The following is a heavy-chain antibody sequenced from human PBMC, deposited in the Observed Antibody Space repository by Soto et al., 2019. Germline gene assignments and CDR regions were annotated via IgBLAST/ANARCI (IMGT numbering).Heavy chain of an antibody. V-gene: IGHV3-74*01. J-gene: IGHJ5*02. CDR2: INSDGSST. D-gene: IGHD3-3*01. CDR1: GFTFSSYW. CDR3: ARDRHYDFWSGYWGFAP. Sequence: GGSLRLSCAASGFTFSSYWMHWVRQAPGKGLVWVSRINSDGSSTSYADSVKGRFTISRDNAKNTLYLQKNSLRAEDTAVYYCARDRHYDFWSGYWGFAPWGQGTLVPVSS.